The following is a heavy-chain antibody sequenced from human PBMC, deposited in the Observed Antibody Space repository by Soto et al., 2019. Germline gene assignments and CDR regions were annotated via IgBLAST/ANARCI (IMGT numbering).Heavy chain of an antibody. V-gene: IGHV3-15*07. CDR1: GYSFTDAW. J-gene: IGHJ4*02. Sequence: EVKLVESGGDLVKPGGSLRLSCAASGYSFTDAWMNWVRQAPGKGLEWVGRIKSFADGGTTEYAAPVKGRFSISREDSTITVFRQMNSLQTEDTAVYYCTRRPKAADIGVGSLDFWGRGTLVTVSA. CDR3: TRRPKAADIGVGSLDF. D-gene: IGHD3-9*01. CDR2: IKSFADGGTT.